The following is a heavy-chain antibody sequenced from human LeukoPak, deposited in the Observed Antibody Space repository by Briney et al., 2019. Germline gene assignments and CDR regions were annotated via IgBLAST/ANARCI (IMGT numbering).Heavy chain of an antibody. J-gene: IGHJ6*02. CDR1: GCTFSNYA. Sequence: PGGSLRLSCAASGCTFSNYAMSWVRQAPGKGLEWVSVISGSGATTDHADSVMGRFTISRDNSKNTLYLQLDSLRADDTAVYFCAKGLWGAYYYGMDVWGQGTTVTVSS. CDR3: AKGLWGAYYYGMDV. D-gene: IGHD3-16*01. CDR2: ISGSGATT. V-gene: IGHV3-23*01.